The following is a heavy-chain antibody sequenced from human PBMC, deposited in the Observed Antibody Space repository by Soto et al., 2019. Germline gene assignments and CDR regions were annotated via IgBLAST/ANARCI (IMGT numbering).Heavy chain of an antibody. J-gene: IGHJ3*02. V-gene: IGHV1-18*01. CDR1: GYTFTSYG. Sequence: ASVKVSCKASGYTFTSYGISWVRQAPGQGLEWMGWISAYNGNTNYAQKLQGRVTMTTDTSTSTAYMELSSLRSDVTAVYYCARDCGGDCYSRAFDIWGQGTMVTVSS. CDR3: ARDCGGDCYSRAFDI. CDR2: ISAYNGNT. D-gene: IGHD2-21*01.